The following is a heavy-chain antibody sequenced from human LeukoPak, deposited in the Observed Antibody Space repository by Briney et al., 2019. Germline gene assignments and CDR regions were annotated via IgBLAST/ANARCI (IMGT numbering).Heavy chain of an antibody. Sequence: RGGSLRLSCAASGFTFSSYEINWVRQAPGKGVGWVSYISSSGSTIYYADSVKGRFTISRDNANNSLYLQMNSLRAADTAVYYCVRCRIRWGYSFDCWGQGTLVTVSS. D-gene: IGHD5-18*01. J-gene: IGHJ4*02. CDR1: GFTFSSYE. CDR2: ISSSGSTI. V-gene: IGHV3-48*03. CDR3: VRCRIRWGYSFDC.